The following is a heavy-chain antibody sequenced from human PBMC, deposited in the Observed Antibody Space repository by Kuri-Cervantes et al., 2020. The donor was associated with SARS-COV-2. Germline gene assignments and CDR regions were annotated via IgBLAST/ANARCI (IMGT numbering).Heavy chain of an antibody. V-gene: IGHV3-74*01. CDR2: INSDGSST. CDR3: ARGARDIVVVPAAKDWFDP. CDR1: GFTFSSYW. J-gene: IGHJ5*02. D-gene: IGHD2-2*01. Sequence: GESLKIFCAASGFTFSSYWMHWVRQAPGKGLVWVSRINSDGSSTSYADSVKGRFTVSRDNAKNTLYLQMNSLRAEDTAVYYCARGARDIVVVPAAKDWFDPWGQGTLVTVSS.